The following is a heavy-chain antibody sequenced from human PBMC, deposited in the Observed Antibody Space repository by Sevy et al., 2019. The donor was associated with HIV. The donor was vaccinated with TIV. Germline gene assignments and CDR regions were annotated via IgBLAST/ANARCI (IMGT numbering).Heavy chain of an antibody. Sequence: TLSLTCTVSGGSISSSSYYWGWIRQPPGKGLEWIGSIYYSGSTYYNPSLKSRVTISVDTSRNLVSLKLSSVTAADTAVYYCAVITIFGVVTDNWFDPWGQGTRVTVSS. CDR2: IYYSGST. V-gene: IGHV4-39*01. D-gene: IGHD3-3*01. J-gene: IGHJ5*02. CDR3: AVITIFGVVTDNWFDP. CDR1: GGSISSSSYY.